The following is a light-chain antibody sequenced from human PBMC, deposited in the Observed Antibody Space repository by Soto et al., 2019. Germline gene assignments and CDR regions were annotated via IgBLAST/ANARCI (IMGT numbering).Light chain of an antibody. Sequence: ALTQPASVSGSPGQSITISCSGTSSNIGGYNVVSWYQQHPGKAPKVIVYEGIKRPSGVSDRFSGSTSGSTASLTISGLQAEDEAEYYCCSYVGATTYVFGSGTKSPS. J-gene: IGLJ1*01. V-gene: IGLV2-23*01. CDR1: SSNIGGYNV. CDR3: CSYVGATTYV. CDR2: EGI.